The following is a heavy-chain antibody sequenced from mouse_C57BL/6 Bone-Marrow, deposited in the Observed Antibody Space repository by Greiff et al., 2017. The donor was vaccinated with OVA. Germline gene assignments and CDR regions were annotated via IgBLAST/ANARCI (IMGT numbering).Heavy chain of an antibody. CDR1: GYSITSGYD. J-gene: IGHJ4*01. D-gene: IGHD1-1*01. CDR3: ASSTVVAFPYAMDY. V-gene: IGHV3-1*01. Sequence: EVQLVESGPGMVKPSQSLSLTCTVTGYSITSGYDWHWIRHFPGNKLEWMGYISYSGSTNYNPSLKSRISITHDTSKNHFFLKLNSVTTEDTATYYCASSTVVAFPYAMDYWGQGTSVTVSS. CDR2: ISYSGST.